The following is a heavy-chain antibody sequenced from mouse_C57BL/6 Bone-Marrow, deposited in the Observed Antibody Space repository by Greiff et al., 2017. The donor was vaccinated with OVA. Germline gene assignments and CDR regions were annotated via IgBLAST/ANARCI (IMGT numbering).Heavy chain of an antibody. D-gene: IGHD1-1*02. CDR3: ARGVGEDY. CDR1: GYTFTSYT. CDR2: INPSSGYT. J-gene: IGHJ2*01. V-gene: IGHV1-4*01. Sequence: VQLQQSGAELARPGASVKMSCKASGYTFTSYTMHWVKQRPGQGLEWIGYINPSSGYTKYNQKFKDKATLTADKSSSTAYMQLSSLTSGVSAVYYCARGVGEDYWGQGTTLTVSS.